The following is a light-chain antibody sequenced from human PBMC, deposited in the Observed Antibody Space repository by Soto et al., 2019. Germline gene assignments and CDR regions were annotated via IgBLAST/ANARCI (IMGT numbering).Light chain of an antibody. CDR3: QQYNNWPPET. V-gene: IGKV1-12*01. Sequence: IQMTQSPFSVSASVGDRVTITCRASQGISSWLAWYQQKPGKSPTLLIYKASNLQTGVPSRFSGSGSGTDFTLTISSLQPEDFAVYYCQQYNNWPPETFGQGTKVDIK. CDR2: KAS. CDR1: QGISSW. J-gene: IGKJ1*01.